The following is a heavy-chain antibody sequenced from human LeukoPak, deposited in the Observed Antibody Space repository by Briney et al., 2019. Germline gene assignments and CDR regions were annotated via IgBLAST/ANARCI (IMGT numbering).Heavy chain of an antibody. J-gene: IGHJ6*02. V-gene: IGHV3-7*01. Sequence: GGSLRLSCAVSGFTFSRHWMSWVRQTPGKGLEWLANIKQDGSEKYYVDSVEGRFTISRDNAKNSLYLQMNSLRAEDTAVYYCARSYYGSGTSYGMDVWGQGTTVTVSS. CDR3: ARSYYGSGTSYGMDV. CDR2: IKQDGSEK. D-gene: IGHD3-10*01. CDR1: GFTFSRHW.